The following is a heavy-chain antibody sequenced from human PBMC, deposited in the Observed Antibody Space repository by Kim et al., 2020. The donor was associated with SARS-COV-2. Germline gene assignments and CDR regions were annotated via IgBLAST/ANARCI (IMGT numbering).Heavy chain of an antibody. CDR2: IGGRGEKE. CDR3: AKLRFFDWALLFDF. V-gene: IGHV3-23*01. Sequence: GGSLGLSCVASGFGFSSFAMSWVRQAPGKGLEWVSTIGGRGEKEFYAASVKGRFTISSDTSTNTLYLQMNGLRAEDTDVYFCAKLRFFDWALLFDFWGQGTLVTVSS. D-gene: IGHD3-9*01. CDR1: GFGFSSFA. J-gene: IGHJ4*02.